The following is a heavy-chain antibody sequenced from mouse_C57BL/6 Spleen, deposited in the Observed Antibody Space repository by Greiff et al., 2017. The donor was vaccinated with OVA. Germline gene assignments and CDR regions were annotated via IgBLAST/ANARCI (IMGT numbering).Heavy chain of an antibody. CDR3: ARKYYGSSYVGAMDY. CDR1: GYTFTSYW. CDR2: IDPSDSYT. J-gene: IGHJ4*01. Sequence: VQLQQPGAELVMPGASVKLSCKASGYTFTSYWMHWVKQRPGQGLEWIGEIDPSDSYTNYNQKFKGKSTLTVDKSSSTAYMQLSSLTSEDSAVYYCARKYYGSSYVGAMDYWGQGTSVTVSS. D-gene: IGHD1-1*01. V-gene: IGHV1-69*01.